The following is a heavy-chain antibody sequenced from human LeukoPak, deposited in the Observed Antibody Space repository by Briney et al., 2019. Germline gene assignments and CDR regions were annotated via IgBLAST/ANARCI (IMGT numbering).Heavy chain of an antibody. V-gene: IGHV3-21*01. CDR2: ITTSSSYT. CDR3: ARENDYGEYAGYFDY. CDR1: GFSFSNYN. J-gene: IGHJ4*02. D-gene: IGHD4-17*01. Sequence: GALRLSCEASGFSFSNYNMDWVRQTPGKGLEWISSITTSSSYTFYADSVKGRFTISRDNAKNSLYLQMNSLRAEDTAVYNCARENDYGEYAGYFDYWGQGTLVTVSS.